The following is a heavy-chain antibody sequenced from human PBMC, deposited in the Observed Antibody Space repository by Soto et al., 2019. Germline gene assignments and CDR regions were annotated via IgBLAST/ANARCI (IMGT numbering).Heavy chain of an antibody. J-gene: IGHJ4*02. CDR2: ISSSSSYI. V-gene: IGHV3-21*01. Sequence: GGSLRLSCAASGFTFSSYSMNWVRQAPGKGLEWVSSISSSSSYIYYADSVKGRFTISRDNAKNSLYLQMNSLRAEDTAVYYCARDKEVVAAMGEVFDYWGQGTLVTVSS. CDR3: ARDKEVVAAMGEVFDY. D-gene: IGHD2-15*01. CDR1: GFTFSSYS.